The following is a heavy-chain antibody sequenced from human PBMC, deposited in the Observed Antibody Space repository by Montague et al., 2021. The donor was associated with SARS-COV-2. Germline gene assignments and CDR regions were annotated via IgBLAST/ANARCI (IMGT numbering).Heavy chain of an antibody. J-gene: IGHJ3*02. CDR1: GGSISSGGYY. Sequence: SETLSLTCTVSGGSISSGGYYWSWIRQHPGKGLEWIGEIYHSGSTNYNPSLKSRVTISVDKSKNQFSLKLSSVTAADTAVYYCARGQITMVRGVPQRAFDIWGQGTMVTVSS. D-gene: IGHD3-10*01. CDR3: ARGQITMVRGVPQRAFDI. CDR2: IYHSGST. V-gene: IGHV4-39*07.